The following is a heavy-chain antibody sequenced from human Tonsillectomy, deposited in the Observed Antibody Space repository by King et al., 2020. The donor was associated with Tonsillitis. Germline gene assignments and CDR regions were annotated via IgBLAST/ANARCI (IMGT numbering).Heavy chain of an antibody. CDR3: ARHDPPVTTYKGPFDY. CDR1: GGSISSYY. CDR2: IYYSGST. Sequence: VQLQESGPGLVKPSETLSLTCTVSGGSISSYYWSWIRQPPGKGLEWIGYIYYSGSTNYNPSLKSRVTISVDTSKNQFSLKLSSVTAADTAVYYCARHDPPVTTYKGPFDYWGQGTLVTVSS. J-gene: IGHJ4*02. V-gene: IGHV4-59*08. D-gene: IGHD4-17*01.